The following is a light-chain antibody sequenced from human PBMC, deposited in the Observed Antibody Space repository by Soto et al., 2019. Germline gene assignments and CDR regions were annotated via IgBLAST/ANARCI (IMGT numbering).Light chain of an antibody. V-gene: IGKV3-15*01. CDR1: QFIGSN. CDR3: QQYNNWPPLT. Sequence: MTQSPATLSVSPGERATLSCRASQFIGSNLAWYQQKHGEAPRLLMYDASSRATGIPARFSGSGSGTEFTLTISSLQFEDFAIYYCQQYNNWPPLTFGGGTKVEIK. J-gene: IGKJ4*01. CDR2: DAS.